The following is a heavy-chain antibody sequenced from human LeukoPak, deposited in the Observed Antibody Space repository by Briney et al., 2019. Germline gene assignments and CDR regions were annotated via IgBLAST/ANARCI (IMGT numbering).Heavy chain of an antibody. CDR1: GYTFTIYY. V-gene: IGHV1-46*01. J-gene: IGHJ4*02. CDR2: INPSGGST. Sequence: ASVKVSCTASGYTFTIYYMHWVRQAPGQGLEWMGIINPSGGSTSYAQKFQGRVTMTRDTSTSTVYMELSSLRSEDTAVYYCARDRKEREMATIMNYWGQGTLVTVSS. D-gene: IGHD5-24*01. CDR3: ARDRKEREMATIMNY.